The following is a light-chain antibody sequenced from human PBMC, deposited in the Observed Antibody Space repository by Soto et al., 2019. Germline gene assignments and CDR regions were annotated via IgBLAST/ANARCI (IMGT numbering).Light chain of an antibody. V-gene: IGKV1-9*01. CDR1: QAISSS. CDR2: AAS. J-gene: IGKJ2*01. CDR3: QHLNDYRYT. Sequence: DLQLTQSPSFLSASVGDRVTITCRASQAISSSLAWYQHNPGKAPKLLIYAASTLQNGVPSSFSGSESGTEFPLTISSLQPEDFATYYCQHLNDYRYTFGQGTKVALK.